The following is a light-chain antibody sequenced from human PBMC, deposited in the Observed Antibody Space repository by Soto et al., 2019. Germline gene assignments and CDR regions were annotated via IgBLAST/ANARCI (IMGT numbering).Light chain of an antibody. Sequence: QSALTQAASVSGSPGQSITISCTGTSSDIGAYNYVSWYQQRPGKAPKVLIYAVNNRPSGISDRFSGSKSGNTASLTISGLQAEDEAVHYCNSYTNSDTVIFGGGTQLTVL. CDR1: SSDIGAYNY. V-gene: IGLV2-14*01. CDR2: AVN. J-gene: IGLJ2*01. CDR3: NSYTNSDTVI.